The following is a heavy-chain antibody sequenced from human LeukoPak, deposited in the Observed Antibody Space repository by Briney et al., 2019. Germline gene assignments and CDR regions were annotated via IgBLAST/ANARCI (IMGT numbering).Heavy chain of an antibody. J-gene: IGHJ4*02. CDR3: AKRVSYSSGSHFDY. CDR2: ISSSGSTI. Sequence: GGSLRLSCAASGFIFSTYNMNWVRQAPGKGLEWVSYISSSGSTIYYADSVRGRFTISRDNAESSLYLQMNSLRDEDTAVYYCAKRVSYSSGSHFDYWGQGTLVTVSS. D-gene: IGHD3-10*01. CDR1: GFIFSTYN. V-gene: IGHV3-48*02.